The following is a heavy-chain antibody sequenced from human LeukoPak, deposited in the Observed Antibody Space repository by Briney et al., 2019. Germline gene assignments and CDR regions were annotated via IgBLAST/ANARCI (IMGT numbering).Heavy chain of an antibody. D-gene: IGHD6-19*01. V-gene: IGHV3-23*01. CDR3: AREAFSSGWLLDN. J-gene: IGHJ4*02. CDR1: GFTFSNSA. CDR2: LSGSGITT. Sequence: GGSLRLSCAASGFTFSNSAMSWVRQAPGKGLEWVSTLSGSGITTYYADSVKGRFTISRDNSKNTLYLQMDSLRSEDSAVYYCAREAFSSGWLLDNWGQGTLVSVSS.